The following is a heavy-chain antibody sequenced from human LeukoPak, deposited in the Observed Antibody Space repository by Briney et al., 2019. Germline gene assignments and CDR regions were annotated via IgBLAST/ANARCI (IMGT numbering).Heavy chain of an antibody. Sequence: SQTLSLTCAISGDSVSSNSAAWNWIRQSPSRGLEWLGRTYYRSKWYNDYAVSVKSRITINPDTSKNQFSLQLNSVTPEDTAVYYCARHRWRSWGLRPGLAVAGTGNYYYTMDVWGKGTTVTISS. V-gene: IGHV6-1*01. CDR1: GDSVSSNSAA. CDR3: ARHRWRSWGLRPGLAVAGTGNYYYTMDV. J-gene: IGHJ6*03. CDR2: TYYRSKWYN. D-gene: IGHD6-13*01.